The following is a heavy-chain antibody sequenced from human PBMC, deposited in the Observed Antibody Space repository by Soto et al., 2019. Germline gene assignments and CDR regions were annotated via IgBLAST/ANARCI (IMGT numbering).Heavy chain of an antibody. V-gene: IGHV3-33*01. CDR2: IWYDGSYR. CDR3: ARISGSGHLGWFDP. CDR1: GFTFNTYG. Sequence: QVQLVQSGGGVVQSGRSLRLSCISSGFTFNTYGMFWARQAPGTGLEWVAGIWYDGSYRYYVDSVKGRFTVSRDNSKNTVYLEKKNFGGEDTAVYYCARISGSGHLGWFDPWGQGTLVTVSS. J-gene: IGHJ5*02. D-gene: IGHD3-10*01.